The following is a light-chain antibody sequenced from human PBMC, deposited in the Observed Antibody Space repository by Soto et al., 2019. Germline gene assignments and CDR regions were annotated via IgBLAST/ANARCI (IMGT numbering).Light chain of an antibody. CDR2: GAS. J-gene: IGKJ4*01. CDR1: QGISNW. Sequence: DIPMTQSPSSVSASVGDRVTITCRASQGISNWLAWYQQQPGKAPKLLIYGASSLQSGVPSRFSGGGSGTHFTLIITSLQPEDTATYYCQQTNTFLPLTFVGVTKVEI. CDR3: QQTNTFLPLT. V-gene: IGKV1-12*01.